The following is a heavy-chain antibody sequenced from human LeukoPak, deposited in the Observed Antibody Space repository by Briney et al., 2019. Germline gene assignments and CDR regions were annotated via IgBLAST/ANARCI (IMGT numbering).Heavy chain of an antibody. CDR1: GGSISSSSYY. J-gene: IGHJ4*02. D-gene: IGHD3-9*01. V-gene: IGHV4-39*07. Sequence: SETLSLTCTVSGGSISSSSYYWGWIRQPPGKGLEWIGSIYYSGSTYYNPSLKSRVTISVDTSKNQFSLKLSSVTAADTAVYYCARADDILTGYFPGFDYWGQGTLVTVSS. CDR2: IYYSGST. CDR3: ARADDILTGYFPGFDY.